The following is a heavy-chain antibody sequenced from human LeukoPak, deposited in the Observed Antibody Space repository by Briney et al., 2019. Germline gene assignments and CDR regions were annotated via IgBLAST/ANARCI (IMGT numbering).Heavy chain of an antibody. J-gene: IGHJ4*02. Sequence: GGSLRLSCAASGFTFSSCAMTWVRQAPGKGLEWVSTITGSGQTAYYSDPVKGRFTTSRDNSKNTLYLEMSSLRAEDTAIYYCAKEVLVVIESYLEKWGQGTLVTVSS. CDR1: GFTFSSCA. V-gene: IGHV3-23*01. CDR2: ITGSGQTA. D-gene: IGHD3-22*01. CDR3: AKEVLVVIESYLEK.